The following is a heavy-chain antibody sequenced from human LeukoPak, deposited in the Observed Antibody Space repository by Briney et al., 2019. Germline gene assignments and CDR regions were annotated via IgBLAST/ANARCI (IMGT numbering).Heavy chain of an antibody. J-gene: IGHJ5*02. V-gene: IGHV2-70*01. Sequence: SGPALVKPTQTLTLTCTFSGFSLSTSGMCVSWIRQPPGKALEWLALIDWDDDKYYSTSLKIRLTISKDTSKNQVVLTMTNMDPVDTATYYCARTVYSSGWYYWFDPWGQGTLVTVSS. D-gene: IGHD6-19*01. CDR2: IDWDDDK. CDR1: GFSLSTSGMC. CDR3: ARTVYSSGWYYWFDP.